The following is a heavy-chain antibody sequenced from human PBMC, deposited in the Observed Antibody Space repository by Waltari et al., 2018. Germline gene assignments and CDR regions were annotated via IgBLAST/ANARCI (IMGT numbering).Heavy chain of an antibody. V-gene: IGHV1-2*02. CDR1: GYTFTGYY. CDR3: ARAPRKIAVAGLNWFDP. J-gene: IGHJ5*02. CDR2: NNPNSGGT. D-gene: IGHD6-19*01. Sequence: QVQLVQSGAEVKKPGASVKVSCKASGYTFTGYYMHWVRQAPGQGLEWMGRNNPNSGGTNYAQKFQGRVTMTRDTSISTAYMELSRLRSDDTAVYYCARAPRKIAVAGLNWFDPWGQGTLVTVSS.